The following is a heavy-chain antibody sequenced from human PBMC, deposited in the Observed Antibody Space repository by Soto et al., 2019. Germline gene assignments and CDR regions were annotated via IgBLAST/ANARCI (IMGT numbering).Heavy chain of an antibody. Sequence: QVQLQQWGAGLLKPSETLSLTCAVYGGSFSGYYWSWIRQPPGKGLEWIGEINHSGSTNYNPSLTSRVTVSVDTSKNQFSLKLSSVTAADTAVYYCARAHPGSGSYGFYYYYMDVWGKGTTVTVSS. D-gene: IGHD3-10*01. CDR1: GGSFSGYY. V-gene: IGHV4-34*01. CDR3: ARAHPGSGSYGFYYYYMDV. CDR2: INHSGST. J-gene: IGHJ6*03.